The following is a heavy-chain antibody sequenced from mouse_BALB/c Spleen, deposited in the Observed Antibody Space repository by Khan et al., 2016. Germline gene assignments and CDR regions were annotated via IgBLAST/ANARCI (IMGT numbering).Heavy chain of an antibody. J-gene: IGHJ2*01. CDR1: GYTFTDYA. V-gene: IGHV1S137*01. CDR3: ERWRAGLDY. CDR2: ISTYYGDA. D-gene: IGHD3-3*01. Sequence: QVRLQQSGAELVRPGVSVKISCKGSGYTFTDYAMHWVKQSHAKSLEWIGVISTYYGDASYNQKFKGKATMTVDKSSSTAYMELARLTSEDSAIYYCERWRAGLDYWGQGTTLTVSS.